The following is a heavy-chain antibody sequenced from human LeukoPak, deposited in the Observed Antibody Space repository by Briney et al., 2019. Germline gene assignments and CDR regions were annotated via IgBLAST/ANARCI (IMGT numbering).Heavy chain of an antibody. CDR2: IIPIFGTA. Sequence: ASVKVSCKASGGTFSGYAISWVRQAPGQGLEWMGGIIPIFGTANYAQKFQGRVTITADKSTSTAYMELSSLRSEDTAVYYCARDWDILTGHLDYWGQGTLVTVSS. CDR1: GGTFSGYA. J-gene: IGHJ4*02. CDR3: ARDWDILTGHLDY. D-gene: IGHD3-9*01. V-gene: IGHV1-69*06.